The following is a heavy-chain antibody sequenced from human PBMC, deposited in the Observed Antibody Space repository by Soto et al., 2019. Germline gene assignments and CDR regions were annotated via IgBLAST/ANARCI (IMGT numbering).Heavy chain of an antibody. CDR2: IYYSGST. CDR1: GGSISSGGYY. CDR3: ARRVGPYYYDSSGFSALDAFDI. Sequence: SETLSLTCTVSGGSISSGGYYWSWIRQHPGKGLEWIGYIYYSGSTYYNPSLKSRVTISVDTSKNQFSLKLSSVTAADTAVYYCARRVGPYYYDSSGFSALDAFDIWGQGTMVTVSS. J-gene: IGHJ3*02. V-gene: IGHV4-31*03. D-gene: IGHD3-22*01.